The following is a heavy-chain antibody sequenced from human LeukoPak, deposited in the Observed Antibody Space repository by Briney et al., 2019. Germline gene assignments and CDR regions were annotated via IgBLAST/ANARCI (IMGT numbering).Heavy chain of an antibody. CDR3: AKDGGDGLPDYYYYYYMDV. J-gene: IGHJ6*03. CDR2: IRYDGSNK. D-gene: IGHD5-24*01. Sequence: PGGSLRLSCAASGFTFSSYGMHWVRQAPGKGLEWVAFIRYDGSNKYYADSVKGRFTISRDNSKNTLYLQMNSLRAEDTAVYYCAKDGGDGLPDYYYYYYMDVWGKGTTVTVSS. CDR1: GFTFSSYG. V-gene: IGHV3-30*02.